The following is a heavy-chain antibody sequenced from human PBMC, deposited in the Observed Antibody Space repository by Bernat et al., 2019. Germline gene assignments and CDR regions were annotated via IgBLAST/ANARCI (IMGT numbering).Heavy chain of an antibody. CDR1: VYTFTSYG. J-gene: IGHJ6*02. CDR3: ARDPRHLVVGYDYQGMDV. D-gene: IGHD5-12*01. CDR2: ISAYNGNT. V-gene: IGHV1-18*01. Sequence: QVQLVQSGAEVKKPVASVKVSCKASVYTFTSYGISWVRQAPGQGLEWMGWISAYNGNTNYAQKLQGRVTMTTDTSTSTAYMELRSLRSDDTAVYYCARDPRHLVVGYDYQGMDVWGQGTTVTVSS.